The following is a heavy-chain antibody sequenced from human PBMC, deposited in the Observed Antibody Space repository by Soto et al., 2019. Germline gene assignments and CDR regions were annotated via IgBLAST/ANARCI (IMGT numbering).Heavy chain of an antibody. CDR2: ISAHNGNT. J-gene: IGHJ4*02. CDR1: GYAFTTYG. V-gene: IGHV1-18*01. D-gene: IGHD1-1*01. CDR3: ARGRYGDY. Sequence: QVHLVQSGAEVKKPGASVKVSCQASGYAFTTYGITWVRQAPGQGLEWMGWISAHNGNTNYAQKLQGRVTVTRDTSTSTPYMALRSLRSVATAVYYCARGRYGDYWGQGALVTVSS.